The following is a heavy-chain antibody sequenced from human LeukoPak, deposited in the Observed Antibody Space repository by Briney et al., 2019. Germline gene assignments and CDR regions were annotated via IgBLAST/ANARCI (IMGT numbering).Heavy chain of an antibody. J-gene: IGHJ4*02. CDR3: ATAIAAAGLDGFDY. CDR2: MNPNSGNT. D-gene: IGHD6-13*01. CDR1: GYTFTSYD. V-gene: IGHV1-8*01. Sequence: GASVKVSCKASGYTFTSYDINWVRQATGQGLEWMGWMNPNSGNTGYAQKFQGRVTMTRNTSISTAYMELGSLRSEDTAVYYCATAIAAAGLDGFDYWGQGTLVTVSS.